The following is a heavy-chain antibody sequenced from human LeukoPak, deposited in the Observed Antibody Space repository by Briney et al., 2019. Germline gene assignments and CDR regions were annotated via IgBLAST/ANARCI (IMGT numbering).Heavy chain of an antibody. CDR1: GFIFNNNI. CDR3: ASSRYYYDTSTYYYIHYFDY. J-gene: IGHJ4*02. Sequence: GGSLRLSCAASGFIFNNNIMNWVRQAPGKGLEWVTSISSTSTYIYYADLVKGRFTVSRDNAKNSLYLQMNSLTADDTALYYCASSRYYYDTSTYYYIHYFDYWGQGALVTVSS. V-gene: IGHV3-21*01. D-gene: IGHD3-22*01. CDR2: ISSTSTYI.